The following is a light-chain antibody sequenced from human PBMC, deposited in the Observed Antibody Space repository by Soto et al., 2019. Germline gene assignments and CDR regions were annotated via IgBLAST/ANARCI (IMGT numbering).Light chain of an antibody. CDR3: QQRKHWPPLT. V-gene: IGKV3-11*01. CDR2: DAS. CDR1: QSVDRY. J-gene: IGKJ4*01. Sequence: ENVVTQSPATLSLSPGERATLSCRTSQSVDRYLVWYQQKPGQAPRLLIYDASNRAAGIPARFSGSGSGTDFTLTISSLEPEDVAVYYCQQRKHWPPLTFGGGTKVEI.